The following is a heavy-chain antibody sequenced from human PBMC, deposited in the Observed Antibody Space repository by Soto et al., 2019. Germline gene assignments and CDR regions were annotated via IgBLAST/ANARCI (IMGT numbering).Heavy chain of an antibody. CDR1: GFTFSDYS. CDR2: ISTTSNTI. V-gene: IGHV3-11*01. CDR3: ARRSYFDY. Sequence: GGSLSLSCAASGFTFSDYSMSWFRQAPGKGLEWFSYISTTSNTIYYADSVKGRFTISRDNAENSLYLQMNSLGAEDTAIYYCARRSYFDYWGQGTLVTVSS. J-gene: IGHJ4*02. D-gene: IGHD3-10*01.